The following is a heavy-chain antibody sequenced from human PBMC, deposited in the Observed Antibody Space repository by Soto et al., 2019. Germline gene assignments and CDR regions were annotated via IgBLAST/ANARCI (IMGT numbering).Heavy chain of an antibody. CDR1: GYTFTSYG. D-gene: IGHD4-17*01. CDR2: ISAYNGNT. J-gene: IGHJ2*01. CDR3: AKGPKPIEYGDYGHFDL. V-gene: IGHV1-18*01. Sequence: QVQLVQSGAEVKKPGASVKVSCKASGYTFTSYGISWVRQAPGQGLEWMGWISAYNGNTNYAQKLQGRVTMTTDTSTSTAYMELRSLRSDDTAVYYCAKGPKPIEYGDYGHFDLWGRGTLVTVSS.